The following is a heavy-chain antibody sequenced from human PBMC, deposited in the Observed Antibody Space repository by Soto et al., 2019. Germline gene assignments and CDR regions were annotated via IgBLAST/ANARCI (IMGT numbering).Heavy chain of an antibody. Sequence: SSETLSLTCTVSGGSVSSGSYYWSWIRQPPGKGLEWIGYIYYSGSTNYNPSLKSRVTISVDTSKNQFSLKLSSVTAADTAVYYCARRAIAAAGRDGMDVWGQGTTVTVSS. J-gene: IGHJ6*02. CDR1: GGSVSSGSYY. V-gene: IGHV4-61*01. CDR3: ARRAIAAAGRDGMDV. CDR2: IYYSGST. D-gene: IGHD6-13*01.